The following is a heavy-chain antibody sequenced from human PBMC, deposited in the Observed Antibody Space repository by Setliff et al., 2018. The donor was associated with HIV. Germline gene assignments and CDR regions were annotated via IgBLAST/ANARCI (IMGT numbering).Heavy chain of an antibody. D-gene: IGHD2-15*01. CDR1: GGSISSYY. J-gene: IGHJ4*02. Sequence: SETLSLTCTVSGGSISSYYWSWIRQPPGKGLEWIGYIYYSGSTNYNPSLKSRVTISVDTSKNQFSLKLSSVTAADTAVYYCARVSNCSGGSCYFYFDYWGQGTLGTVSS. CDR2: IYYSGST. V-gene: IGHV4-59*01. CDR3: ARVSNCSGGSCYFYFDY.